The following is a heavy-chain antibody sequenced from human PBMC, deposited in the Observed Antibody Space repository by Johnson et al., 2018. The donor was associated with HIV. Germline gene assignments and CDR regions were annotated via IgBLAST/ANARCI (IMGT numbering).Heavy chain of an antibody. CDR3: ARDNGGAFDI. CDR2: INSDGSTT. Sequence: VHLVESGGGLVQPGGSLRLSCAASRFSFSNYWMHWVRQAPGKGLVWVSRINSDGSTTTYADSVKGRFTSSRDNAKNTLYLQMNSLRAEDTAVYYCARDNGGAFDIWGQGTMATVSS. D-gene: IGHD4-23*01. J-gene: IGHJ3*02. V-gene: IGHV3-74*01. CDR1: RFSFSNYW.